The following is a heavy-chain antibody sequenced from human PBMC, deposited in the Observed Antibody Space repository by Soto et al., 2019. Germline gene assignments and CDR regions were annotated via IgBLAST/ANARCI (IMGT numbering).Heavy chain of an antibody. CDR3: AKEHHYSSSWSEFDY. CDR2: ISGSGVST. V-gene: IGHV3-23*01. J-gene: IGHJ4*02. D-gene: IGHD6-13*01. Sequence: EVQLLGSGGGLVQPGGSLRLSCAASGFTFSSYAMSWVRQAPGKGLEWVSAISGSGVSTYYADSVKGRFTISRDNAKNTLYLQMTSLRAEDTAVYYCAKEHHYSSSWSEFDYWCQGTRVTVSS. CDR1: GFTFSSYA.